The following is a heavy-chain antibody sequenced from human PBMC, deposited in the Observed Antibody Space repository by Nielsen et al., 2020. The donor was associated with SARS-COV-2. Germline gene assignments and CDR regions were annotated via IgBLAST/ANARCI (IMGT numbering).Heavy chain of an antibody. CDR1: GFTFSDYY. Sequence: GGSLRLSCAGSGFTFSDYYMSWIRQAPGKGLEWVSYISSSGSTIYYADSVKGRFTISRDNAKNSLYLQMNSLRAEDTAVYYCAKRGSNNDYYYYYMDVWGKGTTVTVSS. D-gene: IGHD6-13*01. J-gene: IGHJ6*03. CDR2: ISSSGSTI. CDR3: AKRGSNNDYYYYYMDV. V-gene: IGHV3-11*01.